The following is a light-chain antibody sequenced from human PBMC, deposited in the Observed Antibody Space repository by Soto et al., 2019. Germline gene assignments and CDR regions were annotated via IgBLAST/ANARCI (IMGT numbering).Light chain of an antibody. Sequence: EIVLTQSPGTLFLSSGERTTLSCRASQSISSSYLAWYQQKPGQAPRLLVYATCSSATGIPDRFSGSWSGKDFTLTISTLEPEDFAVYYGQQYGSSSLTFGQGTKLEIK. CDR2: ATC. V-gene: IGKV3-20*01. CDR3: QQYGSSSLT. CDR1: QSISSSY. J-gene: IGKJ2*01.